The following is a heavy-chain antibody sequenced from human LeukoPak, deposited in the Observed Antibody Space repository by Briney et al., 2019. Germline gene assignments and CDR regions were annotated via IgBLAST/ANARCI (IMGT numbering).Heavy chain of an antibody. CDR2: ISGSGGST. CDR1: GFTFSSYA. CDR3: ARPGPVVPAALIFGEAFDV. J-gene: IGHJ3*01. D-gene: IGHD2-15*01. V-gene: IGHV3-23*01. Sequence: GGSLRLSCAASGFTFSSYAMSWVRQAPGKGLEWVSAISGSGGSTYYADSVKGRFTISRDNSKNTLYLQMNSLRAEDTAVYYCARPGPVVPAALIFGEAFDVWGQGTVVTVSS.